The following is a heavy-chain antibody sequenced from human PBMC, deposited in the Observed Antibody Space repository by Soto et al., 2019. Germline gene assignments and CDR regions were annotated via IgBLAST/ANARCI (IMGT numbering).Heavy chain of an antibody. D-gene: IGHD2-8*01. Sequence: GGSLRLSCAASGFTFSSYSMNWVRQAPGKGLEWVSSISSSSSYIYYADSVKGRFTISRDNAKNSLYLQMNSLRAEDTAVYYSARAPEWWKETTGDYWGQGTPVTVSS. J-gene: IGHJ4*02. CDR1: GFTFSSYS. CDR2: ISSSSSYI. V-gene: IGHV3-21*01. CDR3: ARAPEWWKETTGDY.